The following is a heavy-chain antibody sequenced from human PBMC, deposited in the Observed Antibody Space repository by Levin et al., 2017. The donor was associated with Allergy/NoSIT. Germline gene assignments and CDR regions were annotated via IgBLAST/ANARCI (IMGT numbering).Heavy chain of an antibody. J-gene: IGHJ5*02. D-gene: IGHD4-17*01. CDR1: GGSISSYY. CDR2: IYYSGST. Sequence: ESLKISCTVSGGSISSYYWSWIRQPPGKGLEWIGYIYYSGSTNYNPSLKSRVTISVDTSKNQFSLKLSSVTAADTAVYYCARVYGDYAIRFDPWGQGTLVTVSS. V-gene: IGHV4-59*01. CDR3: ARVYGDYAIRFDP.